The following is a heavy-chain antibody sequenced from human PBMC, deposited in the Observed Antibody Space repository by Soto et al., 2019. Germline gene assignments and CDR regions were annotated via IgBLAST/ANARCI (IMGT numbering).Heavy chain of an antibody. J-gene: IGHJ4*02. CDR3: ASGPSGDKIDY. V-gene: IGHV4-30-4*01. CDR1: GGSISSAAYC. D-gene: IGHD7-27*01. Sequence: QVQLQESGPRLVSPSQTLSLTCTVSGGSISSAAYCWSWIRQSPDTGLEWIGHIHDGWTTYSSPSLRGRVTIPADTPDTQFPPKLSSVTAADPPVYYFASGPSGDKIDYSGQGIQVTVSS. CDR2: IHDGWTT.